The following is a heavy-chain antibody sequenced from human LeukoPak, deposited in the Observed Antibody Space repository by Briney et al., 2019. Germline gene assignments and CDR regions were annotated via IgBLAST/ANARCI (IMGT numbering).Heavy chain of an antibody. CDR3: TLLGGGPPLDWFDP. V-gene: IGHV3-23*01. CDR1: GFTFSSYA. J-gene: IGHJ5*02. Sequence: PGESLKISCAASGFTFSSYAMSWVRQAPGKGLEWVSAISGSGGSTYYADSVKGRFTISRDNSKNTLYLQMNSLRAEDTAVYYCTLLGGGPPLDWFDPWGQGTLVTVSS. D-gene: IGHD2-15*01. CDR2: ISGSGGST.